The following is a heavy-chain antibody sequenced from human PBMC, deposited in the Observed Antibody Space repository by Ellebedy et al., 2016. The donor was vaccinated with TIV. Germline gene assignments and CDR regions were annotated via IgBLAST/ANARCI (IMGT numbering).Heavy chain of an antibody. Sequence: GGSLRLSCAAAGFNLDTYSMNWVRQAPGKGLEWLSYISHSSITIHYADSVRGRFTVSRDNTKNLLYLQMNSLRAEDTSIYYCARDMGWGNERINDAFDIWGQGTMVTVSS. J-gene: IGHJ3*02. CDR2: ISHSSITI. D-gene: IGHD7-27*01. CDR3: ARDMGWGNERINDAFDI. CDR1: GFNLDTYS. V-gene: IGHV3-48*04.